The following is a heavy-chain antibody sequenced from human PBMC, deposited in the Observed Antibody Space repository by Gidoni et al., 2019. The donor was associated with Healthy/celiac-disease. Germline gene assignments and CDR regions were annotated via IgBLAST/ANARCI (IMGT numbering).Heavy chain of an antibody. Sequence: DGLEWIGSIYYSGSTNYNPSLKSRVTISVDTSKNQFSLKLSSVTAADTAVYYCARRKEGPNYFDYWGQGTLVTVSS. CDR2: IYYSGST. J-gene: IGHJ4*02. V-gene: IGHV4-39*01. CDR3: ARRKEGPNYFDY.